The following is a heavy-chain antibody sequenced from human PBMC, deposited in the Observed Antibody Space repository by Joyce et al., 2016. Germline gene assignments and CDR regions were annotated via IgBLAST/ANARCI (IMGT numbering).Heavy chain of an antibody. D-gene: IGHD1-26*01. CDR2: IRPDRGDT. V-gene: IGHV1-2*02. CDR1: GYTFTGHY. J-gene: IGHJ5*02. CDR3: ARGGSKWVNWFDP. Sequence: QVQLVQSGPEVKKHGASVKVSCKTSGYTFTGHYLHWVRQAPGQGLEWLGWIRPDRGDTNYAQKFQGRITLTRDTSITTAYMELGWLRSDDTAAYYCARGGSKWVNWFDPWGQGTLVTV.